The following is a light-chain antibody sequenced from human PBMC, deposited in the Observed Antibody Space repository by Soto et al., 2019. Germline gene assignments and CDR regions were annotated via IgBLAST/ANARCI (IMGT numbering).Light chain of an antibody. CDR1: SGHSNYA. V-gene: IGLV4-69*01. CDR2: LNSDGSH. CDR3: QTWGTGIQV. Sequence: QSVLTQSPSASASLGASVKLTCTLSSGHSNYAIAWHQQQPEKGPRCLMKLNSDGSHSKGDGIPDRFSGSSSGAERYLTISSLQSEDEADYYCQTWGTGIQVFGTGTKVTVL. J-gene: IGLJ1*01.